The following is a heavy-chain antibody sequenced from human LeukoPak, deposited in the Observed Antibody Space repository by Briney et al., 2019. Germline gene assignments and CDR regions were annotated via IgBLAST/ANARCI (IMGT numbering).Heavy chain of an antibody. Sequence: SETLSLACTVSGGSISGYYWSWIRQPPGKGLEWIGYIYYSGNTNYNPSLKSRVTISVDTSKNQFSLKLTSVTAADTAVYYCATNRYGDWGYCDFDHWGQGTLVTVSS. CDR1: GGSISGYY. J-gene: IGHJ4*02. D-gene: IGHD4-17*01. CDR2: IYYSGNT. V-gene: IGHV4-59*01. CDR3: ATNRYGDWGYCDFDH.